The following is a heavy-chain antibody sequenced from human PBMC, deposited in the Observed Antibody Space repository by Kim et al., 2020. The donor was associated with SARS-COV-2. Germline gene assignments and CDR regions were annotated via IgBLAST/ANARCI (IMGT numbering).Heavy chain of an antibody. D-gene: IGHD3-22*01. CDR2: INGDGSST. J-gene: IGHJ4*02. CDR1: GFTLSDYW. CDR3: ARGRYETSGYYSQ. Sequence: GGSLRLSCAASGFTLSDYWMHWVRQAPGKGLIWVSRINGDGSSTSGADSVKGRFTISRDNAKNTLYLQMSSLRAEDTAVYYCARGRYETSGYYSQWGQGTLVTVSS. V-gene: IGHV3-74*01.